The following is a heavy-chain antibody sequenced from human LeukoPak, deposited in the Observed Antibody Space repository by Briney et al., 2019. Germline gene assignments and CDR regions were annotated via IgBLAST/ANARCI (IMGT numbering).Heavy chain of an antibody. CDR3: ARGGVAVAGIDY. J-gene: IGHJ4*02. V-gene: IGHV3-30*04. D-gene: IGHD6-19*01. Sequence: GGSLRLSCAASGFTFSSYAMHWVRQAPGKGLEWVAVISYDGSNKYYADSVKGRFTISRDNSKNTLYLQMNSLRAEDTAVYYCARGGVAVAGIDYWGQGILVTVSS. CDR2: ISYDGSNK. CDR1: GFTFSSYA.